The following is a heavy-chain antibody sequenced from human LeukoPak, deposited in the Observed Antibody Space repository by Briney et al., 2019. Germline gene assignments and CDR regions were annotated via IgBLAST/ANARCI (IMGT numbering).Heavy chain of an antibody. CDR3: ARELSTGD. J-gene: IGHJ4*02. CDR1: GFTFSSYW. D-gene: IGHD7-27*01. Sequence: GGSLRLSCAASGFTFSSYWMHWVRQAPGKGLVWVSRVSGDGSNTFYADSVKGRFTISRDNAKNTLYLQMNSLRAEDTAVYYCARELSTGDWGQGILVTVSS. V-gene: IGHV3-74*01. CDR2: VSGDGSNT.